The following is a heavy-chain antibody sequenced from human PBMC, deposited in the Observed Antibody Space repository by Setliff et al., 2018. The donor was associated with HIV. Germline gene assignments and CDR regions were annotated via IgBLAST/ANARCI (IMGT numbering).Heavy chain of an antibody. CDR3: ARPRLWRDAFDI. J-gene: IGHJ3*02. V-gene: IGHV4-59*11. CDR1: GGSITSHY. Sequence: PSETLSLTCSISGGSITSHYWNWIRQPPGKGLEWIGSINYSGITNYNPSLRGRVSISVGTSKSQISLRLNSVSAADTAVYYCARPRLWRDAFDIWGQGAMVTV. CDR2: INYSGIT. D-gene: IGHD1-1*01.